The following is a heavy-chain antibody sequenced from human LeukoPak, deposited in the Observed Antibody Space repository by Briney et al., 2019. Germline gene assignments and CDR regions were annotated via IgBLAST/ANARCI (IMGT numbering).Heavy chain of an antibody. CDR2: MNPNSGNT. CDR1: GYTFTSYD. Sequence: ASVKVSSEASGYTFTSYDINWVRHATGQGLEWMEWMNPNSGNTGYAQKFQGRVTMTRNTSISTAYMELSSLRSEDTAVYYCARIGGTDRLLWFGEPHYYMDVWGKGTTVTISS. CDR3: ARIGGTDRLLWFGEPHYYMDV. V-gene: IGHV1-8*01. J-gene: IGHJ6*03. D-gene: IGHD3-10*01.